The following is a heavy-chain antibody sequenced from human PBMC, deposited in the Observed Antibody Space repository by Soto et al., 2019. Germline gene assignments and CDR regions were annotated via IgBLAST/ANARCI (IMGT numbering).Heavy chain of an antibody. CDR2: IWYDGSNK. J-gene: IGHJ4*02. CDR1: GFTFSSYG. V-gene: IGHV3-33*01. CDR3: AGEKVVTASYHFDY. D-gene: IGHD2-21*02. Sequence: GGSLRLSCAASGFTFSSYGMHWVRQAPGKGLEWVAVIWYDGSNKYYADSVRGRFTISRDNSKNTLYLQMNSLRAEDTAVYYCAGEKVVTASYHFDYWGQGTLVTVSS.